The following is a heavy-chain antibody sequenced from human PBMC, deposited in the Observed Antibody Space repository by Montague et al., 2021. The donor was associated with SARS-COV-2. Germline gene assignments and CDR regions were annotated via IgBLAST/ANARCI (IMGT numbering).Heavy chain of an antibody. D-gene: IGHD3-22*01. CDR3: ARIGATIDYYDYNDKIPFDH. J-gene: IGHJ4*02. V-gene: IGHV2-5*02. CDR1: GFSLKTSGVG. Sequence: PALGKPTQTLTLTCTFSGFSLKTSGVGVGRIRQPPGGALEWLALIYWDDDRRYSPSLKSRLSITKDTSRNQVAPTMTKMDPMDTATYYCARIGATIDYYDYNDKIPFDHWGQGTLVTVSS. CDR2: IYWDDDR.